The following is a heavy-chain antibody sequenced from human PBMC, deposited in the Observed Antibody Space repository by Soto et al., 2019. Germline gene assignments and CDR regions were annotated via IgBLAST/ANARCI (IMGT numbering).Heavy chain of an antibody. CDR3: ANPHGSSWVCYFDY. J-gene: IGHJ4*02. V-gene: IGHV3-23*01. CDR1: GFTFSSYA. D-gene: IGHD6-13*01. Sequence: EVQLLESGGGLVQPGGSLRLSCAASGFTFSSYAMSWVRQAPGKGLEWVSAISGSGGSSYYADSVKGRFTISRDNSKNTLYLRMNSVRAEDTAVYYCANPHGSSWVCYFDYWGQGTLVTVSS. CDR2: ISGSGGSS.